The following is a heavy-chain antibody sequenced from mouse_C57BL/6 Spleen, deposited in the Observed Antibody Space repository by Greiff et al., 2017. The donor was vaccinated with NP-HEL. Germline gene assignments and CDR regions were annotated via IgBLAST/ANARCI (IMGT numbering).Heavy chain of an antibody. Sequence: EVMLVESGGDLVKPGGSLKLSCAASGFTFSSYGMSWVRRTPDKKLEWVATISSGGSYTYYPDSVKGRFTISRDNAKNTLYLQLSSLKSEDTAMYYCARKSGRGYYFDYWGQGTTLTVSS. J-gene: IGHJ2*01. V-gene: IGHV5-6*01. CDR1: GFTFSSYG. CDR2: ISSGGSYT. D-gene: IGHD1-1*01. CDR3: ARKSGRGYYFDY.